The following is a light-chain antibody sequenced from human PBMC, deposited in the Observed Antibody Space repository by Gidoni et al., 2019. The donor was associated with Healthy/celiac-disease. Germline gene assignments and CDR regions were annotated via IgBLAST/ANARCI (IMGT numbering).Light chain of an antibody. CDR2: DAS. Sequence: DIVLTQSPATLSLSPGERATLSCRASQRVSSYLAWYQQKPGQAPRLLIYDASNRATGIPARFSGSGSGTDFTLTISSREPEDFAVYYCQQRSNWPPWTFGQGTKVEIK. CDR1: QRVSSY. V-gene: IGKV3-11*01. J-gene: IGKJ1*01. CDR3: QQRSNWPPWT.